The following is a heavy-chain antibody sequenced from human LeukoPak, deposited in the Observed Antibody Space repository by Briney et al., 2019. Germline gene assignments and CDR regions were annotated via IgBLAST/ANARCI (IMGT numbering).Heavy chain of an antibody. D-gene: IGHD5-24*01. V-gene: IGHV1-46*01. CDR3: ARDGGGGEMAAPYFDY. J-gene: IGHJ4*02. Sequence: GASVKVSCKASGYTFTSYYMHWVRQAPGQGLEWMGIINPSGGSTSYAQKFQGRVTMTRDMSTSTVYMELSSLRSEDTAVYYCARDGGGGEMAAPYFDYWGQGTLVTVSS. CDR1: GYTFTSYY. CDR2: INPSGGST.